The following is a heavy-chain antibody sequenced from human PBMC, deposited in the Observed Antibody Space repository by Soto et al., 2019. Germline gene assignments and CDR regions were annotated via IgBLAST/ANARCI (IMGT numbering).Heavy chain of an antibody. CDR3: ARGDFWSGYYRHYYYGMDV. J-gene: IGHJ6*02. Sequence: SVKVSCKASVGTFSSYAISWVRQAPGQGLEWMGGIIPIFGTANYAQKFQGRVTITADKSTSTAYMELSSLRSEDTAVYYCARGDFWSGYYRHYYYGMDVWGQGTTVTVSS. V-gene: IGHV1-69*06. CDR2: IIPIFGTA. D-gene: IGHD3-3*01. CDR1: VGTFSSYA.